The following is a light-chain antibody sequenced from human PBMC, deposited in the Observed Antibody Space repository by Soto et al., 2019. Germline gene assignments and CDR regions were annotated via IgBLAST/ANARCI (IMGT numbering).Light chain of an antibody. V-gene: IGLV2-8*01. CDR2: EVS. CDR3: TSYVGSNIWV. Sequence: QSALTQPPSASGSPGQSVTISCTETSSDVGAYKYVSWYQQYPGKAPKLMIYEVSTRPSGVPDRFSGSKSGNTASLTVSGLQAEDEADYYCTSYVGSNIWVFGGGTQLTVL. J-gene: IGLJ3*02. CDR1: SSDVGAYKY.